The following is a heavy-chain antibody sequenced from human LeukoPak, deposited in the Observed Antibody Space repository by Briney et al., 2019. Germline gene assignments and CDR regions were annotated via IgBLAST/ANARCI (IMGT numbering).Heavy chain of an antibody. J-gene: IGHJ4*02. D-gene: IGHD1-1*01. CDR3: ARAPPGTGDFDY. V-gene: IGHV4-59*12. Sequence: SETLSLTCIVSGGSIRNYYFSWIRQPPGKGLEWIGYIYYSGSTDNNPSLKSRVTISLDTSTNQFSLKLNSVTAADTAVYYCARAPPGTGDFDYWGQGTLVTVSS. CDR1: GGSIRNYY. CDR2: IYYSGST.